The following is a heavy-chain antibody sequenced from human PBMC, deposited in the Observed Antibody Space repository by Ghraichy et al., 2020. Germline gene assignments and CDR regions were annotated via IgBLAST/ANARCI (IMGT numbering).Heavy chain of an antibody. D-gene: IGHD3-3*01. V-gene: IGHV1-24*01. CDR2: YDPESGET. CDR1: GYTVSVLY. J-gene: IGHJ4*02. Sequence: ASVKVSCKVSGYTVSVLYISWVRQAPGQGLEWMGGYDPESGETVYAQNFRGRVTMPEDTSTHTAYMELSSLRSDDTAVYYCTTGNFWSGGFWGQGTLVTVSS. CDR3: TTGNFWSGGF.